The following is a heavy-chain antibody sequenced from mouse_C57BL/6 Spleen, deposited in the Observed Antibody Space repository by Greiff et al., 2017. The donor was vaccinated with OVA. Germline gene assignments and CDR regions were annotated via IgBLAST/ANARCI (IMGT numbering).Heavy chain of an antibody. CDR1: GFTFSSYA. V-gene: IGHV5-4*01. CDR2: ISDGGSYT. Sequence: ESGGGLVKPGGSLKLSCAASGFTFSSYAMSWVRQTPEKRLEWVATISDGGSYTYYPDNVKGRFTISRDNAKNNLYLQMSHLKSEDTAMYYCAREATVVATNAMDYWGQGTSVTVSS. CDR3: AREATVVATNAMDY. D-gene: IGHD1-1*01. J-gene: IGHJ4*01.